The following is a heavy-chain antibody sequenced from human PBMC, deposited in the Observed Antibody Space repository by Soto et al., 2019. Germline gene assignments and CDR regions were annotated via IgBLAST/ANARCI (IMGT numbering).Heavy chain of an antibody. CDR2: INNDGSST. D-gene: IGHD3-10*01. J-gene: IGHJ4*02. CDR1: GFTFSSYW. Sequence: EVQLVESGGGLVQPGGSLRLSCAASGFTFSSYWMHWVRQAPGKGLVWVSRINNDGSSTTYADSVKGRSTISRDNAKNTLSLQMNSLSAEDTAVYFGARTASGYFEYWGQGTLVTVSS. V-gene: IGHV3-74*01. CDR3: ARTASGYFEY.